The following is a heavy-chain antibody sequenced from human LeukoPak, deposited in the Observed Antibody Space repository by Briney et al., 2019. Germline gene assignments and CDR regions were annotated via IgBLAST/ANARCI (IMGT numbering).Heavy chain of an antibody. CDR2: ISSSSSYI. CDR3: ARVSYYGSAQNDAFDI. D-gene: IGHD3-10*01. CDR1: GFTFSSYS. V-gene: IGHV3-21*01. J-gene: IGHJ3*02. Sequence: GGSLRLSCAASGFTFSSYSMNWVRQAPGKGLEWVSSISSSSSYIYYADSVKGRFTISRDNAKNSLYLQMNSLRAEDTAVYYCARVSYYGSAQNDAFDIWGQGTMVTVSS.